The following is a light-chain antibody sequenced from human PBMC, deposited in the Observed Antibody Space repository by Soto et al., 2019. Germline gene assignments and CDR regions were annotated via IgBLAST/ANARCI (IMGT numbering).Light chain of an antibody. Sequence: QMTQSPSSLFASVGDRVTITCRASQSISSHLNWYQQKVGQTPRLLIYAASTLQSEVPPRFSGSGSGTDVTLTISGLQREDFATYYCQQSHSAPLTFGGVT. V-gene: IGKV1-39*01. J-gene: IGKJ4*01. CDR1: QSISSH. CDR2: AAS. CDR3: QQSHSAPLT.